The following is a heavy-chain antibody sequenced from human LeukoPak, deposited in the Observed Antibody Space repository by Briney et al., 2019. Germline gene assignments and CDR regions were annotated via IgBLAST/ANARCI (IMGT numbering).Heavy chain of an antibody. J-gene: IGHJ5*02. D-gene: IGHD3-22*01. CDR2: ISSVGGIP. Sequence: GGSLRLSCAASGFTFSNYAMNWVRQVPGKGLEWVSAISSVGGIPYYADSVKGRFTISRDNSKNTVYLQMNSLTAKEPAIYYVAKKINYEGYNSFDPRGQGPLVTVSS. V-gene: IGHV3-23*01. CDR1: GFTFSNYA. CDR3: AKKINYEGYNSFDP.